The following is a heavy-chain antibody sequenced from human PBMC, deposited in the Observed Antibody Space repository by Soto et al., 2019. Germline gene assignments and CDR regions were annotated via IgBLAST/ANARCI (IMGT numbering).Heavy chain of an antibody. CDR3: ARHTWFGELPPKPYYYYGMDV. D-gene: IGHD3-10*01. J-gene: IGHJ6*02. V-gene: IGHV5-10-1*01. Sequence: PGESLKISCKGSGYSFTSYWISWVRQMPGKGLEWMGRIDPSDSYTNYSPSFQGHVTISADKSISTAYLQWSSLKASDTAMYYCARHTWFGELPPKPYYYYGMDVWGQGTTVTVSS. CDR1: GYSFTSYW. CDR2: IDPSDSYT.